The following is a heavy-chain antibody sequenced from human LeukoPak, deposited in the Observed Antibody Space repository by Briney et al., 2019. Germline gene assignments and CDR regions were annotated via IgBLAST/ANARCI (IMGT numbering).Heavy chain of an antibody. V-gene: IGHV3-23*01. CDR1: GFTFSSYA. D-gene: IGHD3-22*01. CDR2: ISGSGGST. CDR3: AKTSPYYYDSSGYEKPFDY. J-gene: IGHJ4*02. Sequence: GGSLRLSCAASGFTFSSYARSWVRQAPGKGLEWVSAISGSGGSTYYADSVKGRFTISRDNSKNTLYLQMNSLRAEDTAVNYCAKTSPYYYDSSGYEKPFDYWGQGTLVTVSS.